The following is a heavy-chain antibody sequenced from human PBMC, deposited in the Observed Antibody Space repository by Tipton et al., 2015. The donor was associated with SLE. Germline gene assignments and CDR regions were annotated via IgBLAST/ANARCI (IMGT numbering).Heavy chain of an antibody. J-gene: IGHJ6*02. CDR1: GFTFSNYG. D-gene: IGHD6-13*01. CDR3: AKSTAGSFDYYGMDV. Sequence: SLRLSCVASGFTFSNYGMHWVRQAPGKGLEWVTFIRYDGSNKDYADSVKGRFTISRDNSKNTLYLQMNSLRAEDTAVYYCAKSTAGSFDYYGMDVWGQGTTVTVSS. CDR2: IRYDGSNK. V-gene: IGHV3-30*02.